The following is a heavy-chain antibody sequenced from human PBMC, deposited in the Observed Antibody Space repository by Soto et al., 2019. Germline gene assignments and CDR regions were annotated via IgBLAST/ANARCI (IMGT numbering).Heavy chain of an antibody. Sequence: QVQLVQSGAEVKKPGSSVNVSCKASGGTFSSYAISWVRQAPGQGLEWMGGIIPIFGTANYAQKFQGRVTITADKSTSNAYMELSSLRSEDTAVYYCASPTREWLPPARDYYYGMDVWGQGTTVTVSS. J-gene: IGHJ6*02. CDR2: IIPIFGTA. D-gene: IGHD3-3*01. CDR3: ASPTREWLPPARDYYYGMDV. CDR1: GGTFSSYA. V-gene: IGHV1-69*06.